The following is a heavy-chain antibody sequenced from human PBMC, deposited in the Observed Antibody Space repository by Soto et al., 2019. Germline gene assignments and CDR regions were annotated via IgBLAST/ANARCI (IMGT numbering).Heavy chain of an antibody. CDR1: GCTFSSYA. CDR3: ARLISREEGLDY. CDR2: IIPIFGTA. V-gene: IGHV1-69*13. Sequence: SVKVSCKASGCTFSSYAISWVRQAPGQGLEWMGGIIPIFGTANYAQKFQGRVTITADESTSTAYMELSRLRSEDTAVYYCARLISREEGLDYWGQGTLVTVSS. D-gene: IGHD2-2*01. J-gene: IGHJ4*02.